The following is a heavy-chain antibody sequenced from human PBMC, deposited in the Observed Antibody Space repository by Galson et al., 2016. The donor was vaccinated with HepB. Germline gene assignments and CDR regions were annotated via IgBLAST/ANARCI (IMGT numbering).Heavy chain of an antibody. CDR2: MTPNSGNT. D-gene: IGHD7-27*01. Sequence: SCKASGSTFTNYDFNWVRQAPGQGLEWLGWMTPNSGNTGYAQKFQGRLSLTRDISTSTAYMELSSLTPDDTAVYYCARNRPFTGDFDYWGQGTLVTVSS. CDR1: GSTFTNYD. CDR3: ARNRPFTGDFDY. J-gene: IGHJ4*02. V-gene: IGHV1-8*02.